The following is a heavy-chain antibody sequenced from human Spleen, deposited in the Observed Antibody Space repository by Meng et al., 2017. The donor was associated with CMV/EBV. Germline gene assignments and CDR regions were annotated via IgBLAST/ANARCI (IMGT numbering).Heavy chain of an antibody. D-gene: IGHD3-22*01. CDR1: GFTFSDYG. Sequence: GESLKISCAASGFTFSDYGMHWVRQTPDMGLEWVAFIRYDATNKYSADSVKGRFTISRDNPRNTLYLQMNSLRTEDTAVYYCARGLGEVYFYDSSPPDFWGQGTLVTVS. CDR3: ARGLGEVYFYDSSPPDF. CDR2: IRYDATNK. V-gene: IGHV3-30*02. J-gene: IGHJ4*02.